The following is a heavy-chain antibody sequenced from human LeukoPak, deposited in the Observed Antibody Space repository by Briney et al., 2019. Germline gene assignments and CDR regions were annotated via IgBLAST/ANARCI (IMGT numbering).Heavy chain of an antibody. V-gene: IGHV5-51*01. CDR3: ARRHTAGLDY. CDR1: GYIFTSYW. CDR2: IYPGDSDT. Sequence: GASLQISCECAGYIFTSYWIGGVRELAGKGEEGMGIIYPGDSDTRYSPSFQGQVTISAYMSISTAYLQWSSLNASDTAMYYCARRHTAGLDYCGQGTLVTVSS. J-gene: IGHJ4*02.